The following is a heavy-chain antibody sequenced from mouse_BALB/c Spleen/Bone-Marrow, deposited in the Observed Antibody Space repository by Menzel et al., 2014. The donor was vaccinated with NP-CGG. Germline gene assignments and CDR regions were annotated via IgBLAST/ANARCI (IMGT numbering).Heavy chain of an antibody. J-gene: IGHJ3*01. Sequence: EVQLQHSGPELMKPGASVKISCKASGYSFTSYYMHWVKQIHGKSLEWIGYIDPFNGGTSYNQKFKGKATLTVDKSSSTAYMHLSSLTSEDSAVYYCAGSTMISAWFAYWGQGTLVTVSA. D-gene: IGHD2-4*01. CDR3: AGSTMISAWFAY. CDR2: IDPFNGGT. CDR1: GYSFTSYY. V-gene: IGHV1S135*01.